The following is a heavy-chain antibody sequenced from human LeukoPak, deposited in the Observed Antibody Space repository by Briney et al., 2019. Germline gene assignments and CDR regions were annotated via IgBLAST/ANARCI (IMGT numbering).Heavy chain of an antibody. D-gene: IGHD3-3*01. Sequence: GGSLRLSCAASGFTFDDYAMHWVRQAPGKGLEWVSGISWNSGGIGYADSVMGRFTISRDNAKNSLYLQMNSLRAEDMALYYCAKDIGPRDFWSGFDYWGQGTLVTVSS. CDR1: GFTFDDYA. J-gene: IGHJ4*02. V-gene: IGHV3-9*03. CDR2: ISWNSGGI. CDR3: AKDIGPRDFWSGFDY.